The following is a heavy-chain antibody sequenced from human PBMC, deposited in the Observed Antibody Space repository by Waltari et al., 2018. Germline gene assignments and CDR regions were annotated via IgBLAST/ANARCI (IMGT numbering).Heavy chain of an antibody. CDR2: IKSRNDGGIT. CDR3: TTLDAVWGG. J-gene: IGHJ4*02. V-gene: IGHV3-15*01. D-gene: IGHD1-26*01. Sequence: EVQLVASGGGLVKPGGSLRLYCVASGLTFTPAWLTWVRHALGKGLEWVGRIKSRNDGGITDFAAPVKGRFTISRDDSQNMVFLEMNSLRTEDTAVYYCTTLDAVWGGWGQGTLVTVSS. CDR1: GLTFTPAW.